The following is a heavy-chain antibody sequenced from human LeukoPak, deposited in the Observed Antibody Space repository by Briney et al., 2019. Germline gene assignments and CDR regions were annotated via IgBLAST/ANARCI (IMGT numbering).Heavy chain of an antibody. J-gene: IGHJ4*02. D-gene: IGHD4-17*01. Sequence: GGSLRLSCAASGFTFSSSWMSWVRQAPGKGLEWVGRVKSKSDGGTAEYAAPVKGRFTISRDDSKSTLYVEMSSLKIEDTALYYCTPGGKDYVHWGQGTLVTVSS. V-gene: IGHV3-15*01. CDR3: TPGGKDYVH. CDR2: VKSKSDGGTA. CDR1: GFTFSSSW.